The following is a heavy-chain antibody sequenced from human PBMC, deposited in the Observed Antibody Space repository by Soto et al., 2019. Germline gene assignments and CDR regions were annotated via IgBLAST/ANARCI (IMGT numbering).Heavy chain of an antibody. V-gene: IGHV4-31*02. Sequence: PSETLSLTCTVSGGSISSYYWSWIRQHPGKGLEWLGYIYYSGSTYYNPSLKSRVTISVDTSKNQFSLKLSSVTAADTAVYYCARARSEYSYGQCWFDPRGQGTLVTVSS. CDR3: ARARSEYSYGQCWFDP. D-gene: IGHD5-18*01. CDR1: GGSISSYY. CDR2: IYYSGST. J-gene: IGHJ5*02.